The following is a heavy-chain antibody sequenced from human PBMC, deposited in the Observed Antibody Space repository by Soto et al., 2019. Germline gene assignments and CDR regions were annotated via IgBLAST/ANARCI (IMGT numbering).Heavy chain of an antibody. J-gene: IGHJ4*02. CDR2: IYSGGST. CDR3: ARDRSGYYDTSGPFDY. CDR1: GFTVSSTY. D-gene: IGHD3-22*01. Sequence: PGGSLRLSCAASGFTVSSTYMTWVRQAPGKGLEWVSFIYSGGSTYYADSVKGRFTISRDNSKSTLYLQMNSLRAEDTAVYYCARDRSGYYDTSGPFDYWGQGALVTVSS. V-gene: IGHV3-66*01.